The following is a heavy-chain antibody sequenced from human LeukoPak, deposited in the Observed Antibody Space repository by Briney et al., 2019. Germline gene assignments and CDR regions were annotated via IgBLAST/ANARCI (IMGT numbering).Heavy chain of an antibody. CDR2: IYSSGNT. Sequence: SETLSLTCTVSGGSISTTNYYWGWIRQPPGRDLEWIGSIYSSGNTNYNPSLESRVTISVDTSKNQLSLKLTSATAADTSVYYCARHSGLRSPFDPWGQGTLVTVSS. CDR3: ARHSGLRSPFDP. D-gene: IGHD3-3*01. J-gene: IGHJ5*02. CDR1: GGSISTTNYY. V-gene: IGHV4-39*01.